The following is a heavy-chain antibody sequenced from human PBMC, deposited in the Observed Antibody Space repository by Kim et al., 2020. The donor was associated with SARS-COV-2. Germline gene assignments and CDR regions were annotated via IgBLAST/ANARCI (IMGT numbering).Heavy chain of an antibody. J-gene: IGHJ4*01. CDR2: IRGTGERT. Sequence: GGSLRLSCAASGFIFSNYAMSWVRQAPGKGLEWVSGIRGTGERTFYADSVRGRFTISRDNSQNTLYLQMNRLRDEDTALYYCARGAVLYGSGDYFGYWG. V-gene: IGHV3-23*01. D-gene: IGHD3-10*01. CDR1: GFIFSNYA. CDR3: ARGAVLYGSGDYFGY.